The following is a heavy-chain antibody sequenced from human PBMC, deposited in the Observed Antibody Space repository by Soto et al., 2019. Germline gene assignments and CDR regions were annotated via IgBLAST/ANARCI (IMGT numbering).Heavy chain of an antibody. D-gene: IGHD2-15*01. J-gene: IGHJ6*02. CDR2: IYYSGST. CDR1: GGSISSYY. V-gene: IGHV4-59*01. Sequence: SETLSLTCTVSGGSISSYYWSWIRQPPGKGLEWIGYIYYSGSTNYNPSLKSRVTISVDTSKNQFSLKLSSVTAADTAVYYCAGGYCSGGSCYDSYYYYGMDVWGQGTTVTVSS. CDR3: AGGYCSGGSCYDSYYYYGMDV.